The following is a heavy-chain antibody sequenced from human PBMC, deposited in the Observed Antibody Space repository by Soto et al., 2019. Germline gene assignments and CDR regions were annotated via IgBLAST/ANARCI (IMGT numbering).Heavy chain of an antibody. Sequence: GASVKVSCKASGYTFTSYGISWVRQAPGQGLEWMGWINPYNGNTGYAQKLQGRVTMTRNTSTSTAYMELSSLRSEDTAVYYCARGRMGSSSWANPTASNFDYWGQGTLVTVSS. D-gene: IGHD6-13*01. CDR3: ARGRMGSSSWANPTASNFDY. V-gene: IGHV1-18*01. CDR1: GYTFTSYG. J-gene: IGHJ4*02. CDR2: INPYNGNT.